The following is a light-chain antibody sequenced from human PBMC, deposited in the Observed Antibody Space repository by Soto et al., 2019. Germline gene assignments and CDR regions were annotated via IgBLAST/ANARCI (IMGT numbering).Light chain of an antibody. CDR2: KAS. CDR3: QQYKSYPLT. J-gene: IGKJ4*01. CDR1: QSISSW. V-gene: IGKV1-5*03. Sequence: DIHMTQSPSTLSGSVVDRCTITCRASQSISSWLAWYQQKPGKAPNLLIYKASTLESGVPSRFSGSGSGTEFTLTISSVQPDDFATYYCQQYKSYPLTFGGGTKVDIK.